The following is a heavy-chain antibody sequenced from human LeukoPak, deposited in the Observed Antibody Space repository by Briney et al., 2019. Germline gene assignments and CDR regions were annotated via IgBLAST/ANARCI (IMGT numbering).Heavy chain of an antibody. D-gene: IGHD2-2*01. J-gene: IGHJ5*02. CDR1: GGSFSGYY. CDR3: ARGRGVVVPAAIRRPNWFDP. Sequence: PSETLSLTCAVYGGSFSGYYWSWIRQPPGKGLEWIGEINHSGSTNYNPPLKSRVTISVDTSKNQFSLKLSSVTAADTAVYYCARGRGVVVPAAIRRPNWFDPWGQGTLVTVSS. CDR2: INHSGST. V-gene: IGHV4-34*01.